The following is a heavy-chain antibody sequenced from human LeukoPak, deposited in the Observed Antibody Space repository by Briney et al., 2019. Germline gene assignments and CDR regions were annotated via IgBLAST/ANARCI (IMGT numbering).Heavy chain of an antibody. CDR2: IYYSGST. J-gene: IGHJ6*02. Sequence: SETLSLTCTVSGGSISSGDYYWSWIRQPPGKGLEWIGYIYYSGSTYYNPSPKSRVTISVDTSKNQFSLKLSSVTAADTAVYYCARDFSSSWSYGMDVWGQGTTVTVSS. V-gene: IGHV4-30-4*01. D-gene: IGHD6-13*01. CDR3: ARDFSSSWSYGMDV. CDR1: GGSISSGDYY.